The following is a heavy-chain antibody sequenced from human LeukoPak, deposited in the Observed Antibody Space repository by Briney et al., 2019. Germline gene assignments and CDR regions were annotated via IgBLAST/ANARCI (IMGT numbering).Heavy chain of an antibody. CDR2: IIPILGIA. CDR1: GGTFSSYA. J-gene: IGHJ5*02. D-gene: IGHD3-10*02. CDR3: ARESNGRDLWSGGWFDP. V-gene: IGHV1-69*04. Sequence: ASVKVSCKASGGTFSSYAISWVRQAPGQGLEWMGRIIPILGIANYAQKFQGRVTITADKSTSTAYMELSSLRSEDTAVYYCARESNGRDLWSGGWFDPWGQGTLVTVSS.